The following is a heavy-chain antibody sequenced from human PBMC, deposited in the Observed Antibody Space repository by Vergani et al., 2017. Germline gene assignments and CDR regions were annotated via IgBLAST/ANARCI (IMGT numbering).Heavy chain of an antibody. CDR3: ARDPVIVVVPAAPGGAFDI. Sequence: QVQLVESGGGVVQPGRSLRLSCAASGFTFSSYAMHWVRQAPGKGLEWVAVISYDGSNKYYADSVKGLFTISRDNSKNTLYLQMNSLRAEDTAVYYCARDPVIVVVPAAPGGAFDIWGQGTMVTVSS. J-gene: IGHJ3*02. D-gene: IGHD2-2*01. V-gene: IGHV3-30-3*01. CDR2: ISYDGSNK. CDR1: GFTFSSYA.